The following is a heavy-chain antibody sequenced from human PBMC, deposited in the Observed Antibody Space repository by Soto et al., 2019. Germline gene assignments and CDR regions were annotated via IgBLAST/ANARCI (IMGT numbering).Heavy chain of an antibody. V-gene: IGHV3-23*01. Sequence: PGGSLRLSSAASGFSFSTYTMSWVRRAPGKGLEWVSTISGSGDSPSYADSVQGRFTISRDNPKRALYLQMNNLRAEDTAMYYCAKARCSTSNCYVPDYWGQGTLVTVSS. CDR3: AKARCSTSNCYVPDY. CDR1: GFSFSTYT. D-gene: IGHD2-2*01. CDR2: ISGSGDSP. J-gene: IGHJ4*02.